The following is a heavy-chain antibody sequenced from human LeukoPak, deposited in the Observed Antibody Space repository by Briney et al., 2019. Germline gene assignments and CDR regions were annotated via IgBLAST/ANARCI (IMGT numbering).Heavy chain of an antibody. D-gene: IGHD3-9*01. V-gene: IGHV1-46*01. Sequence: ASVKVSCKASGYTFTSYYMHWVRQAPGQGLEWMGIINPSGGSTSYAQKFQGRVTMTRDMSTSTVYMELSSLRSEDTAVYYCARGGYDSLTGYRHSFDYWGQGTLVTVSS. J-gene: IGHJ4*02. CDR2: INPSGGST. CDR3: ARGGYDSLTGYRHSFDY. CDR1: GYTFTSYY.